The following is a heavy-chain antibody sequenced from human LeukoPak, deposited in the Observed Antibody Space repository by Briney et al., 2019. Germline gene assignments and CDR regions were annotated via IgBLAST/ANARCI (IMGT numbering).Heavy chain of an antibody. D-gene: IGHD1-26*01. V-gene: IGHV3-21*01. Sequence: GGSLRLSCAASGFTFSSYSMNWVRQAPGKGLEWVSSISSSSSYIYYADSVKGRFTISRDNAKNSLYLRMNSLRAEDTAVYYCARELVGATNYWGQGTLVTVSS. J-gene: IGHJ4*02. CDR1: GFTFSSYS. CDR2: ISSSSSYI. CDR3: ARELVGATNY.